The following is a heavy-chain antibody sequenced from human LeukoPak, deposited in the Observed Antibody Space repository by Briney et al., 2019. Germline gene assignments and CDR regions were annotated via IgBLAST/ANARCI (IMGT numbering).Heavy chain of an antibody. Sequence: GGSLRLSCAASGFTFSSYWMSWVRQAPGKGLEWVANIKQDGSEKYYVDSVKGRFTISRDNAKNSLYPQMNSLRAEDTAVYYCARDSGYSGYDFDYWGQGTLVTVSS. CDR3: ARDSGYSGYDFDY. V-gene: IGHV3-7*01. CDR1: GFTFSSYW. CDR2: IKQDGSEK. J-gene: IGHJ4*02. D-gene: IGHD5-12*01.